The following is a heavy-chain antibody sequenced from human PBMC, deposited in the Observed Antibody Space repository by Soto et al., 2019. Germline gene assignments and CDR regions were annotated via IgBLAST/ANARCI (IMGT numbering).Heavy chain of an antibody. CDR2: ISYDGSNK. CDR1: GFTFSRYG. D-gene: IGHD6-6*01. V-gene: IGHV3-30*18. J-gene: IGHJ4*02. CDR3: AKDLGSSEFDY. Sequence: PGGSLRLSCAASGFTFSRYGMHWVRQAPGKGLEWVAVISYDGSNKYYADYVKGRFTISRDNSKNTLYLQMNSLRAEDTAVYYCAKDLGSSEFDYWGQGTLVTVSS.